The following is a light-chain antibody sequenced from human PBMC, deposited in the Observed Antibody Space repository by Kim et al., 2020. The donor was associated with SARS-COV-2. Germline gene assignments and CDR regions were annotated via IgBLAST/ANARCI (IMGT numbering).Light chain of an antibody. CDR3: QHYGSSSYT. J-gene: IGKJ2*01. Sequence: EILLTQSPGTLSLSPGERATLSCRASQTVSSSYLAWYQQRPGQAPRLLIYGASTRASGIPDRFSGSWSGTDFSLTISRLEPEDFAVYYCQHYGSSSYTFGQGPSWRS. V-gene: IGKV3-20*01. CDR2: GAS. CDR1: QTVSSSY.